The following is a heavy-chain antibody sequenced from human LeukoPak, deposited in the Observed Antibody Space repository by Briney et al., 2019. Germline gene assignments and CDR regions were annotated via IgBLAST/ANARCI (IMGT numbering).Heavy chain of an antibody. J-gene: IGHJ4*01. Sequence: GGPLRLSCEASGFTVINSAMSWVRQAPGKGLEWVSAINGGGGFTYHADSVKGRFTISKDSFKNTLYLQMNSLRAEDTAVYYCAKVKQISGYFFDYWGHGTLVTVSS. CDR1: GFTVINSA. D-gene: IGHD1/OR15-1a*01. V-gene: IGHV3-23*01. CDR2: INGGGGFT. CDR3: AKVKQISGYFFDY.